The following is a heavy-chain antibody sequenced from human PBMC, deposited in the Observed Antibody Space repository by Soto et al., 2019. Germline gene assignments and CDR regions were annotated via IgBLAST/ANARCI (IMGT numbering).Heavy chain of an antibody. CDR1: GFTFSSYG. D-gene: IGHD3-3*01. V-gene: IGHV3-30*18. CDR3: AKDFPYYDFWSGYYTYYFDY. Sequence: GGSLRLSCAASGFTFSSYGMHWVRQAPGKGLEWVAVISYDGSNKYYADSVKGRFTISRDNSKNTLYLQMNSLRAEDTAVYYCAKDFPYYDFWSGYYTYYFDYWGQGTLVTVSS. J-gene: IGHJ4*02. CDR2: ISYDGSNK.